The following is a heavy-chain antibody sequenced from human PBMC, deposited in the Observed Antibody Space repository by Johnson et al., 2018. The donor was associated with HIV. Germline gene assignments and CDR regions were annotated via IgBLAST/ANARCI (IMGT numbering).Heavy chain of an antibody. CDR2: ISYDGSNK. V-gene: IGHV3-30-3*01. CDR1: GFTFSSYA. J-gene: IGHJ3*02. D-gene: IGHD6-13*01. Sequence: VQVVESGGGVVQPGRSLRLSCAASGFTFSSYAMHWVRQAPGKGLEWVAVISYDGSNKYYADSVKGRFTISRDNSKNTLYLQMNSLRAEDTAVYYCTTDRGSSSSEEDAFDIWGQGTMVTVSS. CDR3: TTDRGSSSSEEDAFDI.